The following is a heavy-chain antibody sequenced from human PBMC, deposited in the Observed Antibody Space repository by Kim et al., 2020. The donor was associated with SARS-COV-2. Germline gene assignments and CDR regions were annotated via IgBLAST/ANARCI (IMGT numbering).Heavy chain of an antibody. Sequence: GGSLRLSCAASGFNFSPYTMHWVRQAPGKGVVWVSRIQGDGRTTSYADSVKRRSTISRDNANSTLYLQMIRLRPDATAVYYCARCVDFGMDFCGQVTTGT. CDR2: IQGDGRTT. CDR1: GFNFSPYT. J-gene: IGHJ6*02. CDR3: ARCVDFGMDF. V-gene: IGHV3-74*01.